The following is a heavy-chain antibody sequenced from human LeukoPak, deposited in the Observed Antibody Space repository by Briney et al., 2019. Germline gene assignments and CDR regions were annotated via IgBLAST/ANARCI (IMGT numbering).Heavy chain of an antibody. Sequence: GGSLRLSCAASGFTFSSYAMSWVRQAPGKGLEWVSGVSGSGGSAYYADSVKGRFTISRDNSKNTLYLQMNSLRAEDTAVYYCAKDRRTYSSSWDDYWGQGTLVTVSS. CDR1: GFTFSSYA. CDR2: VSGSGGSA. V-gene: IGHV3-23*01. CDR3: AKDRRTYSSSWDDY. J-gene: IGHJ4*02. D-gene: IGHD6-13*01.